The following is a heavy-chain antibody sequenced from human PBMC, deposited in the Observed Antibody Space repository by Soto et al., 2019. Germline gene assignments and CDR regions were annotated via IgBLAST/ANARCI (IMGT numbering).Heavy chain of an antibody. CDR3: ARVSYCGGDCSIAPFDY. CDR1: GGSISSSFDY. J-gene: IGHJ4*02. V-gene: IGHV4-39*01. Sequence: PSETLSLTCTVSGGSISSSFDYWGWIRQPPGKGLEWIGSINYSGSTYYNPSLKSRVSISVDTSKNQFSLKLSSVTAADTAVYYCARVSYCGGDCSIAPFDYWGQGTLVTVSS. CDR2: INYSGST. D-gene: IGHD2-21*02.